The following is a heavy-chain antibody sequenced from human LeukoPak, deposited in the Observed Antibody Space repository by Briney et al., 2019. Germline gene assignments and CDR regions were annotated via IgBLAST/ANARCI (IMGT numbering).Heavy chain of an antibody. J-gene: IGHJ4*02. Sequence: PGGSLRLSCTASGFTFTSYSMIWVRQAPGKGLECVSYISSSSSAIYYADSLKGRFTISRDTAKNSLYLQLNSLRAEDTAVYYCAREPLGSWGKGTLVTVSS. V-gene: IGHV3-48*01. CDR1: GFTFTSYS. CDR3: AREPLGS. CDR2: ISSSSSAI.